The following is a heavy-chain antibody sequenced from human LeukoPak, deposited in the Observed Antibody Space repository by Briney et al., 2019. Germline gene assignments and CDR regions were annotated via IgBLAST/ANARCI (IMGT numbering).Heavy chain of an antibody. CDR2: ISGSGGST. CDR3: AKVSKYYYDSSGIRGAFDI. D-gene: IGHD3-22*01. Sequence: PGGSLRLSCAASGFTFSSYAMSWVRQAPGKGLEWVSGISGSGGSTYYADSVKGRFTISRDNSKNTLYLQMNSLRAEDTAVYYCAKVSKYYYDSSGIRGAFDIWGQGTMVTVSS. V-gene: IGHV3-23*01. CDR1: GFTFSSYA. J-gene: IGHJ3*02.